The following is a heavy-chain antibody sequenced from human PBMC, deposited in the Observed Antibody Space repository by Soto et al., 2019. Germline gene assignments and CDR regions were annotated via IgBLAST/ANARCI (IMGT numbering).Heavy chain of an antibody. CDR3: VRDRGPQMHLFVWDN. CDR2: IIPIFQTT. D-gene: IGHD3-10*01. J-gene: IGHJ4*02. V-gene: IGHV1-69*13. CDR1: GGTFSNYA. Sequence: GASVKVSCKASGGTFSNYAFSWVRQAPGQGLEWMGGIIPIFQTTTYPQMFQDRVTITADGSTSTTYLELSSLRSEDTAVYYCVRDRGPQMHLFVWDNWGQGTLVTVSS.